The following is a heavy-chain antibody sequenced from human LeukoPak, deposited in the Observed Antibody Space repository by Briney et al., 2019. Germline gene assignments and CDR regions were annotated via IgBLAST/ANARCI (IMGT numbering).Heavy chain of an antibody. V-gene: IGHV1-18*01. J-gene: IGHJ4*02. CDR1: GYTFTSYG. CDR2: ISAYNGNT. Sequence: GASVKVSCKASGYTFTSYGISWVRQAPGQGLEWMGWISAYNGNTNYAQKLQGRVTMTTDTSTSTACMELRSLRSDDTAVYYCARDKPSPVLRYFDWLLELDYWGQGTLVTVSS. D-gene: IGHD3-9*01. CDR3: ARDKPSPVLRYFDWLLELDY.